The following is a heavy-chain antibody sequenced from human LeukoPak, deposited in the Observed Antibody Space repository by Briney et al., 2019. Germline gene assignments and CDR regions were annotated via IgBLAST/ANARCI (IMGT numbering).Heavy chain of an antibody. CDR2: ISTDGSHK. D-gene: IGHD3-16*01. Sequence: PGGSLRLSCAASGFTFSDYGMQWVRQAPGQGLEWVALISTDGSHKDYADSVKGRFTLSRDNSKNTLYLQMNSLRAEDTAVYYCARDLAPYGPPFDYWGQGTLVTVSS. CDR1: GFTFSDYG. V-gene: IGHV3-30*03. CDR3: ARDLAPYGPPFDY. J-gene: IGHJ4*02.